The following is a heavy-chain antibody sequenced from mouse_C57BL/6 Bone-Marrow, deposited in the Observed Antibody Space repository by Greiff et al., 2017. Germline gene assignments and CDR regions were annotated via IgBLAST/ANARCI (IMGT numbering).Heavy chain of an antibody. D-gene: IGHD2-3*01. CDR3: ARPSLYDGYLRTPHFDV. CDR2: INPNYGTT. J-gene: IGHJ1*03. CDR1: GYSFTDYN. V-gene: IGHV1-39*01. Sequence: EVQGVESGPELVKPGASVKISCKASGYSFTDYNMNWVKQSNGKSLEWIGVINPNYGTTSYNQKFKGKATLTVDQSSSTAYMQLNSLTSEDSAVYYCARPSLYDGYLRTPHFDVWGTGTTVTVSS.